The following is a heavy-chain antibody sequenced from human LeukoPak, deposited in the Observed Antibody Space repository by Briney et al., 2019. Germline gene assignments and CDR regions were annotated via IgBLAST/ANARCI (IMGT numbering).Heavy chain of an antibody. Sequence: SETLSLTCSVSGVSVSSGSNYWGWIRQPPGKTLEWIGSIYSSGSTYYNPSLKSRVLILIDTAKNHFSLNLSSVTAADTAVYYCARSDGYGLVGIWGQGTLVTVSS. D-gene: IGHD3-10*01. CDR3: ARSDGYGLVGI. V-gene: IGHV4-39*07. CDR1: GVSVSSGSNY. CDR2: IYSSGST. J-gene: IGHJ4*02.